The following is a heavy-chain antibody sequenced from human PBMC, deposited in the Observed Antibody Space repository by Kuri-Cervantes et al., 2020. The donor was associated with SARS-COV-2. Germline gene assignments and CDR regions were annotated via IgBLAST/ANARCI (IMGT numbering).Heavy chain of an antibody. J-gene: IGHJ4*02. CDR3: ARRAAAGTILLDY. D-gene: IGHD6-13*01. CDR2: IYYSGST. Sequence: SETLSLTCTVSGGSISSYYWSWIRQPPGKGLEWIGYIYYSGSTNYNPSLKSRVTISVDTSKNQFSLKLSSVTAADTAMYYCARRAAAGTILLDYWGQGTLVTVSS. CDR1: GGSISSYY. V-gene: IGHV4-59*01.